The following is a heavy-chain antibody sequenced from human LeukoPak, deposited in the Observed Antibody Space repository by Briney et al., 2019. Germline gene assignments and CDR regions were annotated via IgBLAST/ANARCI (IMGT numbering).Heavy chain of an antibody. CDR3: ARLGDHGSGSYYQNSLFKDYYYYYYMDV. V-gene: IGHV4-4*09. D-gene: IGHD3-10*01. CDR1: GGSISSYY. J-gene: IGHJ6*03. Sequence: SETLSLTCTVSGGSISSYYWSWIRQPPGKGLEWIGYIYTSGSTNYNPSLKSRVTISVDTSKNQFSLKLSSVTAADTAVYYCARLGDHGSGSYYQNSLFKDYYYYYYMDVWGKGTTVTVSS. CDR2: IYTSGST.